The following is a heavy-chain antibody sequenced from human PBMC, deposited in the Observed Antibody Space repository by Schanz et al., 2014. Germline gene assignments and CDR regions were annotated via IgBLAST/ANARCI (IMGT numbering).Heavy chain of an antibody. Sequence: EVQLVESGGGLVQPGGSLRLSCAASGFTFSGYWMTWVRQSPGKGLEWVATISQDGTEKYYVDSVKGRFTISRDNAKNSLFVQMNRLRADDTAVYYCVRDTDYHFDYWGQGTLVTVSS. J-gene: IGHJ4*02. CDR2: ISQDGTEK. D-gene: IGHD4-17*01. CDR3: VRDTDYHFDY. CDR1: GFTFSGYW. V-gene: IGHV3-7*01.